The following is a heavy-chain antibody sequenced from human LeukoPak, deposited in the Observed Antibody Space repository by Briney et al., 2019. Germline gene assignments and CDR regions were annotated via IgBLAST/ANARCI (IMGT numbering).Heavy chain of an antibody. J-gene: IGHJ5*02. CDR2: IYYSGST. CDR1: GGSISSSSYY. V-gene: IGHV4-39*01. D-gene: IGHD3-10*01. CDR3: ARPHYYGSGSHIPLNLFDP. Sequence: TSETLSLTCTASGGSISSSSYYWGWIRQPPGKGLEWIGSIYYSGSTYYNPSLKSRVTISVDTSKNQFSLKLSSVTAADTAVYYCARPHYYGSGSHIPLNLFDPWGQGTLVTVSS.